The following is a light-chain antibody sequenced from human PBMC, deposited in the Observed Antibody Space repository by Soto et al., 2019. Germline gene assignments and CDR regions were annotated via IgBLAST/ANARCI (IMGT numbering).Light chain of an antibody. Sequence: IQLTQSPSSLSASVGDGVTITCRASQSISFWLAWYQQKPGRAPKLLIYDASSLESGVPSRFSGSGSGTEFTLTISSLQPDDFATYYCQQYNTYSGYTFGQGTKVDIK. CDR2: DAS. CDR1: QSISFW. CDR3: QQYNTYSGYT. V-gene: IGKV1-5*01. J-gene: IGKJ2*01.